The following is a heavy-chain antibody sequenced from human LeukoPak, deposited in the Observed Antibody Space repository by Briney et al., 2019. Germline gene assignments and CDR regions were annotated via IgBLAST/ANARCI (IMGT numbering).Heavy chain of an antibody. CDR1: GFSFGDYA. CDR3: AKLGLPSSSGWIHYFDY. D-gene: IGHD6-19*01. V-gene: IGHV3-9*01. Sequence: GRSLRLSCAASGFSFGDYAMHWVRQAPGKGLEWVSGISWNSDRVGYADSVKGRFTISRENAKNSLYLQMNSLRPEDTASYYCAKLGLPSSSGWIHYFDYWGQGTLVTVSS. J-gene: IGHJ4*02. CDR2: ISWNSDRV.